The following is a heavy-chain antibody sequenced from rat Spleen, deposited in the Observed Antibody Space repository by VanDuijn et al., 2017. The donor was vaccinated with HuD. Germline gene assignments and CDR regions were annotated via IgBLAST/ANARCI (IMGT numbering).Heavy chain of an antibody. CDR1: GFNFNDYW. CDR2: ISYEGSST. J-gene: IGHJ2*01. CDR3: ARHRPYGGPFDY. Sequence: EVKLVESGGGLVQPGRSLKLSCAASGFNFNDYWMGWVRQAPKKGLEWVASISYEGSSTYYGDSVKGRFTISRDNAKNTQYLQMDSLRSEDTATYYCARHRPYGGPFDYWGQGVMVTVSS. V-gene: IGHV5-22*01. D-gene: IGHD1-11*01.